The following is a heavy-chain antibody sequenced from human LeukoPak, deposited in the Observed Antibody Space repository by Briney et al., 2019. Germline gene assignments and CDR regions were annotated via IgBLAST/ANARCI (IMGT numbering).Heavy chain of an antibody. D-gene: IGHD5-12*01. CDR1: DGSINSYY. Sequence: SETLSLTCSVSDGSINSYYWNWIRRPPGKGLEWIGYIYYNGNTNYSPSLKSRVTMSVDTSKNLFSLKVSSVTAADTAVYYCASSEATTTPPPYGMDVWGQGTTVTVSS. CDR3: ASSEATTTPPPYGMDV. CDR2: IYYNGNT. V-gene: IGHV4-59*01. J-gene: IGHJ6*02.